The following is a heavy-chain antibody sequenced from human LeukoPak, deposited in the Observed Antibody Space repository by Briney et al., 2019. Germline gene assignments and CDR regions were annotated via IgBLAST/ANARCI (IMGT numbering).Heavy chain of an antibody. CDR2: IIPIFGTA. J-gene: IGHJ4*02. Sequence: SVKVSFKASGGTFSSYAISWVRQAPGQGLEWKGRIIPIFGTANYAQKFQGRVTITTDESTSTAYMELSSLRSEDTAVYYCAREGVATMDIDYWGQGTLVTVSS. D-gene: IGHD5-24*01. CDR1: GGTFSSYA. CDR3: AREGVATMDIDY. V-gene: IGHV1-69*05.